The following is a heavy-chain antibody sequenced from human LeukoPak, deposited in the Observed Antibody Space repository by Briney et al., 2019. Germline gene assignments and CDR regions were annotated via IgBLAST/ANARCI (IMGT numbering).Heavy chain of an antibody. V-gene: IGHV3-7*01. D-gene: IGHD5-18*01. CDR1: GFTFSSFW. J-gene: IGHJ4*02. CDR3: ARSVQNTAFDY. Sequence: GGSLRLSCVASGFTFSSFWMSWVRQAPGKGLEWVASIKQDGSEKKYVDSVEGRFTISRDNARNSLHLQMNSLRAEDTAVYYCARSVQNTAFDYWGQGTLVTASS. CDR2: IKQDGSEK.